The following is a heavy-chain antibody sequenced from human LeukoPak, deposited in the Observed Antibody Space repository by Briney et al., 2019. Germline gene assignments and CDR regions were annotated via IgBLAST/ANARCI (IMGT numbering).Heavy chain of an antibody. V-gene: IGHV1-69*13. CDR3: AGGDTAMLFDY. D-gene: IGHD5-18*01. CDR1: GGTFSSYA. CDR2: IIPIFGTA. Sequence: SVKVSCKASGGTFSSYAISWVRQAPGQGLEWMGGIIPIFGTANYAQKFQGRVTIAADESTSTAYMELSSLRSEDTAVYYCAGGDTAMLFDYWGQGTLVTVSS. J-gene: IGHJ4*02.